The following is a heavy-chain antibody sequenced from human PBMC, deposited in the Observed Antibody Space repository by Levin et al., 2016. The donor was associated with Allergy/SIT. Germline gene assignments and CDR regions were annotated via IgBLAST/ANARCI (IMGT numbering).Heavy chain of an antibody. J-gene: IGHJ4*02. V-gene: IGHV4-31*02. D-gene: IGHD3-10*01. CDR2: IYYSGST. CDR3: ARVAYGSGSINDY. Sequence: WIRQPPGKGLEWIGYIYYSGSTYYNPSLKSRVTISVDTSKNQFSLKLSSVTAADTAVYYCARVAYGSGSINDYWGQGTLVTVSS.